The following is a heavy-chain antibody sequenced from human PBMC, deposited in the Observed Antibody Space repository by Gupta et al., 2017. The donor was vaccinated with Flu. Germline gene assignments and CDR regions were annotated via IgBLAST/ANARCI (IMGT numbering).Heavy chain of an antibody. D-gene: IGHD3-16*01. CDR1: GDSLNSGSYF. Sequence: QVQLQESGPGLMKPSQTLSLTCTVSGDSLNSGSYFWSWIRQHPGKGLEWIGYVYFSGNTYYNPSLQSRVSISVDTSKNQFYLEVGSVTAADTAVYYCARRGAYFFDYWGQGTLVSVSS. CDR2: VYFSGNT. CDR3: ARRGAYFFDY. V-gene: IGHV4-31*03. J-gene: IGHJ4*02.